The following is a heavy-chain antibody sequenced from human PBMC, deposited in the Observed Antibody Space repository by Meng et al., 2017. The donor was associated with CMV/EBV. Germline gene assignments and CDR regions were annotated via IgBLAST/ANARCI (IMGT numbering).Heavy chain of an antibody. V-gene: IGHV2-70D*14. D-gene: IGHD6-19*01. CDR1: GFSLSTSGMR. Sequence: SGPTLVKPTQTLTLTCTFSGFSLSTSGMRVSCIRQPPGKALEWLARIDWDDDKFYSTSLKTRLTISKDTSKNQVVLTMTNMDPVDTATYYCARISLTCSSGWCFDYWGQGTLVTVSS. J-gene: IGHJ4*02. CDR3: ARISLTCSSGWCFDY. CDR2: IDWDDDK.